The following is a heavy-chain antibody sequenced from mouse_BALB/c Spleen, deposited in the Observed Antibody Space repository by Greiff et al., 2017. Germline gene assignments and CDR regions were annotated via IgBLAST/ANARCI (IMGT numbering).Heavy chain of an antibody. CDR1: GFTFSSYT. CDR2: ISSGGGNT. D-gene: IGHD3-1*01. J-gene: IGHJ4*01. V-gene: IGHV5-9*03. CDR3: ARQLGLRGAMDY. Sequence: EVQGVESGGGLVKPGGSLKLSCAASGFTFSSYTMSWVRQTPEKRLEWVATISSGGGNTYYPDSVKGRFTISRDNAKNNLYLQMSSLRSEDTALYYGARQLGLRGAMDYWGQGTSVTVSS.